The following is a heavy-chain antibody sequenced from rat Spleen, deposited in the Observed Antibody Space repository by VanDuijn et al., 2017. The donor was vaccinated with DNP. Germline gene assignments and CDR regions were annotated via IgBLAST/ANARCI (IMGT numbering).Heavy chain of an antibody. J-gene: IGHJ1*01. CDR2: ISASGGST. Sequence: EVQLVESGGGLVQPGRSLKLSCAASGFIFSYYGMAWVRQAPKKGLEWVASISASGGSTSYRDSVKGRFTISRDNAKSTLYLQMDSLRSEDTATYYCARHGRVTTVATYWYFDFWGPGTMVTVSS. CDR3: ARHGRVTTVATYWYFDF. V-gene: IGHV5S13*01. CDR1: GFIFSYYG. D-gene: IGHD1-3*01.